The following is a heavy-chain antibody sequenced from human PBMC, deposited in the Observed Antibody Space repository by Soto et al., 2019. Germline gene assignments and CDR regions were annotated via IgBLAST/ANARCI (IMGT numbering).Heavy chain of an antibody. CDR3: AKVPYGPRDV. CDR1: LFTFMSYA. V-gene: IGHV3-23*01. CDR2: ISGSGGST. J-gene: IGHJ6*02. D-gene: IGHD3-10*01. Sequence: GGSLRPSCAASLFTFMSYAFSCVRQAPGKGLEWVSAISGSGGSTYYADSVKGRFTISRDNSKNTLYLQMNSLRAEDTAVYYCAKVPYGPRDVWGQGTTVTVSS.